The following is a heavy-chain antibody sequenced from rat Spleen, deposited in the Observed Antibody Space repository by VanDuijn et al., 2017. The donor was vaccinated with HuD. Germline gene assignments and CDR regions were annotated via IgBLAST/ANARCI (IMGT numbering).Heavy chain of an antibody. CDR2: ITNTGDTT. J-gene: IGHJ3*01. CDR3: ARLGTEAIGNWFTY. CDR1: GFTFNVYW. V-gene: IGHV5-31*01. Sequence: EVHLVESGGGLVQPGGSLKLSCVASGFTFNVYWMAWIRQAPGKGLEWVASITNTGDTTYYSDSVKGRFTISRDNAISTLYLQMDSLRSEDTATYYCARLGTEAIGNWFTYWGQGTLVTVSS. D-gene: IGHD1-11*01.